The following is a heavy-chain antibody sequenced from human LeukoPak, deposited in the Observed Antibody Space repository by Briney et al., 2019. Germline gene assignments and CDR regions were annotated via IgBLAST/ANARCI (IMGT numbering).Heavy chain of an antibody. CDR2: INSDGSST. Sequence: GGSLRLSCAASGFTFSSYWMHWVRQAPGKGLGWVSRINSDGSSTSYADSVKGRFTISRDNAKNTLYLQMNSLRAEDTAVYYCARVEYSSSYYYYYYGMDVWGQGTTVTVSS. J-gene: IGHJ6*02. CDR3: ARVEYSSSYYYYYYGMDV. CDR1: GFTFSSYW. V-gene: IGHV3-74*01. D-gene: IGHD6-6*01.